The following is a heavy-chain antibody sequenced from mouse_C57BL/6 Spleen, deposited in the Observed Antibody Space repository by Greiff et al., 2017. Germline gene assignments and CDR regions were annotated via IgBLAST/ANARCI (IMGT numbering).Heavy chain of an antibody. CDR3: ARDSSY. CDR2: ISYDGSN. Sequence: EVQVVESGPGLVKPSQSLSLTCSVTGYSITSGYYWNWIRQFPGNKLEWMGYISYDGSNNYNPSLKNRISITRDTSKNQFFLKLNSVTTEDTATYYCARDSSYWGQGTTLTVSS. CDR1: GYSITSGYY. V-gene: IGHV3-6*01. J-gene: IGHJ2*01.